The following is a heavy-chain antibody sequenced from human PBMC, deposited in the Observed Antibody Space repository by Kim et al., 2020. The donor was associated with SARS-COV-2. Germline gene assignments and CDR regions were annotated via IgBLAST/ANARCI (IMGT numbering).Heavy chain of an antibody. J-gene: IGHJ6*02. V-gene: IGHV1-18*04. CDR3: ARGVDILTGYYYGMDI. Sequence: ASVKVSCKASGYTFTTYGISWVRQAPGQGLEWMGWISAYNANTKSAQKLQGRVTMTTDTSTSTAYMELRSLRSDDTAVYYCARGVDILTGYYYGMDIWGQGTTVIVSS. D-gene: IGHD3-9*01. CDR1: GYTFTTYG. CDR2: ISAYNANT.